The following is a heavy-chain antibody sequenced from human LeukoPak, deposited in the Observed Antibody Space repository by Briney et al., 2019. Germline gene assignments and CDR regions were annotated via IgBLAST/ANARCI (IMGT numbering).Heavy chain of an antibody. D-gene: IGHD3-10*01. CDR3: ARTYGSGSDYNAGLDY. V-gene: IGHV1-69*02. CDR1: GGTFSSYT. J-gene: IGHJ4*02. CDR2: IIPILGIA. Sequence: SVKVSCKASGGTFSSYTISWVRQAPGQGLEWMGRIIPILGIANYAQKFQGRVTITTDESTSTAYMELSSLRSEDTAVYYCARTYGSGSDYNAGLDYWGQGTLVTVSS.